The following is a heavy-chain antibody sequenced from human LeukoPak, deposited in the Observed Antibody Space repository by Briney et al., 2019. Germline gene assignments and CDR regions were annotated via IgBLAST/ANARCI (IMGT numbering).Heavy chain of an antibody. CDR1: GYTFTSYD. Sequence: ASVKVSCKASGYTFTSYDINWVRQATGQGLEWMGWISAYNGNTNYAQKLRGRVTMTTDTSTSTAYMELRSLRSDDTAVYYCARDRFALWFGELLSWGQGTLVTVSS. D-gene: IGHD3-10*01. CDR2: ISAYNGNT. CDR3: ARDRFALWFGELLS. V-gene: IGHV1-18*01. J-gene: IGHJ5*02.